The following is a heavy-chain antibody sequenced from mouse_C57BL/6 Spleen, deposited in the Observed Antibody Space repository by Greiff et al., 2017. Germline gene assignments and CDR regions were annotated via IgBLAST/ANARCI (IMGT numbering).Heavy chain of an antibody. CDR1: GFSFNTYA. Sequence: EVQLVESGGGLVQPKGSLTLSCAASGFSFNTYAMNWVRQAPGKGLEWVARIRSKSNNYATYYAVSVKDRFTISRDDSESMLYLQMNNLKTEDTAMYYCVRGDWYFDVWGTGTTVTVSS. CDR2: IRSKSNNYAT. V-gene: IGHV10-1*01. J-gene: IGHJ1*03. CDR3: VRGDWYFDV.